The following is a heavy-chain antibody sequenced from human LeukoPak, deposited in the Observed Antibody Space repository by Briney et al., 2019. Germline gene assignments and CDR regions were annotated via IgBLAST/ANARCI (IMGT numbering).Heavy chain of an antibody. CDR3: ARDVSSGWGRYFDY. CDR1: GGSISSSNYY. CDR2: LYHSGST. D-gene: IGHD6-19*01. Sequence: SETLSLTCTVSGGSISSSNYYWGWVRQPPGKGLEWIGSLYHSGSTYCNPSLKSRVTISIDTSRNQLSLKLTSVTAADTAVYYCARDVSSGWGRYFDYWGQGILVTVSS. J-gene: IGHJ4*02. V-gene: IGHV4-39*07.